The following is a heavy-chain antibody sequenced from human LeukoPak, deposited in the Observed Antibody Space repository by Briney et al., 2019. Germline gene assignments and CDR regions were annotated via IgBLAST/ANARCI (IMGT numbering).Heavy chain of an antibody. CDR3: ARVLRTGWYYGSGSYLAY. J-gene: IGHJ4*02. Sequence: ASVKVSCKASGYTFTSYGMSWVRQAPGQGLEWMGWISADNGNTNYAQKLQGRVSMTTDTSTRTAYMELRSLRSDDTAVYYCARVLRTGWYYGSGSYLAYWGQGTLVTVSS. V-gene: IGHV1-18*01. CDR2: ISADNGNT. CDR1: GYTFTSYG. D-gene: IGHD3-10*01.